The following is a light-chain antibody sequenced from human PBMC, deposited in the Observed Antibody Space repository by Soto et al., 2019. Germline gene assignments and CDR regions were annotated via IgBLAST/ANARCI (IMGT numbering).Light chain of an antibody. J-gene: IGKJ1*01. CDR3: HQYSRPTGT. V-gene: IGKV1-5*03. Sequence: DIQMTQSPSTLSASVGDRVTITCRASQSINIWLAWYQQKPGKVPKLLIYMASTLEGGVPSRFSGSGSGTEFTLTISSLQPDDFATYYCHQYSRPTGTFGQGTKVDIK. CDR1: QSINIW. CDR2: MAS.